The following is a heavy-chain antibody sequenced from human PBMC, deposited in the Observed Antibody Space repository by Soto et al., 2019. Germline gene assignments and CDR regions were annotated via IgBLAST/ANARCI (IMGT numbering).Heavy chain of an antibody. V-gene: IGHV2-5*01. CDR2: IYWNDDK. CDR3: AHSSFVIAVAGSVYFDY. Sequence: SGPTLVNPTQTLTLTCTFSGFSLSTSGVGVGWIRQPPGKALEWLALIYWNDDKRYSPSLKSRLTITRDTSKNQVVLTMTNMDQVDTATYYCAHSSFVIAVAGSVYFDYLGQGTLVTVYS. J-gene: IGHJ4*02. CDR1: GFSLSTSGVG. D-gene: IGHD6-13*01.